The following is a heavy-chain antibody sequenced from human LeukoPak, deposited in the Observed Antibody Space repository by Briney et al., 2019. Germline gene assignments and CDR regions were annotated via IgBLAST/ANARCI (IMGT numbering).Heavy chain of an antibody. CDR2: INPNSGGT. Sequence: ASVKVSCKASGYTFTGYYMHWVRQARGQGLEWMGWINPNSGGTNYAQKFQGRVTMTRDTSISTAYMELSRLRSDDTAVYYCARTYYDSSGYSSLDYWGQGTLVTVSS. CDR3: ARTYYDSSGYSSLDY. CDR1: GYTFTGYY. V-gene: IGHV1-2*02. D-gene: IGHD3-22*01. J-gene: IGHJ4*02.